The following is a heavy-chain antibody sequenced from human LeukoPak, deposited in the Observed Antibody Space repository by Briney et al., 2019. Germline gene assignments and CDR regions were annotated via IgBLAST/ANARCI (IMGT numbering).Heavy chain of an antibody. V-gene: IGHV1-18*01. CDR2: ISAYNGNT. CDR3: AHILTGYYMDY. CDR1: GYTLSSYG. D-gene: IGHD3-9*01. J-gene: IGHJ4*02. Sequence: ASVKVSCKASGYTLSSYGFSWVRQAPGQGLEWMGWISAYNGNTNYAQKLQGRVTMTTDTSTTTAYMELGSLSADDTAVYYCAHILTGYYMDYWGQGTLVTVSS.